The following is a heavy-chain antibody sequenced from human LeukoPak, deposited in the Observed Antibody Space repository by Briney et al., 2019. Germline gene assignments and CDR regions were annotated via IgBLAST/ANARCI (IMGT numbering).Heavy chain of an antibody. D-gene: IGHD5-24*01. CDR1: GGTFSSYA. CDR2: IIPIFGTA. J-gene: IGHJ4*02. Sequence: EASVKVSCKASGGTFSSYAISWVRQAPGQGLEWMGGIIPIFGTANYAQKFQGRVTITTDESTSTAYMELSSLRSEDTAVYYCARGNGGYNYFVLPFDYWGQGTLVTVSS. CDR3: ARGNGGYNYFVLPFDY. V-gene: IGHV1-69*05.